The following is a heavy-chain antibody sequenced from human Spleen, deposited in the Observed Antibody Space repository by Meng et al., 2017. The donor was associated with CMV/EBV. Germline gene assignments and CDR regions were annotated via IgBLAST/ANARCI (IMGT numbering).Heavy chain of an antibody. CDR2: IYYSGST. V-gene: IGHV4-39*07. Sequence: SSRYYWGWIRQPPGKGLEWIGSIYYSGSTYYNPSLKSRVTISVDTSKNQFSLKLSSVTAADTAVYYCARDFRGYCSSTSCKNWFDPWGQGTLVTVSS. CDR1: SSRYY. CDR3: ARDFRGYCSSTSCKNWFDP. J-gene: IGHJ5*02. D-gene: IGHD2-2*01.